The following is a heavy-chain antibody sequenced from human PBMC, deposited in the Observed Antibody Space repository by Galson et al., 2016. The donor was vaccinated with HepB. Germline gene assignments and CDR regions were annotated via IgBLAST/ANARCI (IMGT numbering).Heavy chain of an antibody. CDR3: AREGRGAEYSYSYGLDV. J-gene: IGHJ6*04. CDR2: ISNYNGDT. CDR1: GYTFTTYG. Sequence: SVKVSCKASGYTFTTYGISWVRQAPGQGLEGMGWISNYNGDTKYAQKFQGRVTMTTGKSTTTAYMELRGLRFDDTAVYFCAREGRGAEYSYSYGLDVWGKGTTVTVSS. D-gene: IGHD2/OR15-2a*01. V-gene: IGHV1-18*01.